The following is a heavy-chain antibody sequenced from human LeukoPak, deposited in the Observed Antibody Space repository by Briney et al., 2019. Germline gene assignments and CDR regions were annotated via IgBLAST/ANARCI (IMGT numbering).Heavy chain of an antibody. CDR1: GGSFSGYY. CDR3: AREQGDHYDSGAIRYFDY. Sequence: PSETLSLTCAVYGGSFSGYYWSWIRQPPGKGLEWIGEINHSGSTNYNSSLKSRVTISVDTSKNQFSLKLSSVTAADTAVYYCAREQGDHYDSGAIRYFDYWGQGTLVTVSS. CDR2: INHSGST. D-gene: IGHD3-22*01. J-gene: IGHJ4*02. V-gene: IGHV4-34*01.